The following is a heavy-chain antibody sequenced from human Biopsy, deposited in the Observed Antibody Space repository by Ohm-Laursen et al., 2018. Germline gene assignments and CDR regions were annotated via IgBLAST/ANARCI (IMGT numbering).Heavy chain of an antibody. D-gene: IGHD2/OR15-2a*01. CDR3: VGGQRGPPIGVTVPGDAFDL. CDR2: RIPYFNTI. V-gene: IGHV1-69*13. CDR1: GVTFGTYA. J-gene: IGHJ3*01. Sequence: ASVKVSCKASGVTFGTYAFGWVRQAPGQGLEWMGGRIPYFNTIYYARNFQDRAVITADRSARTTDMQLSGLRPDDTAVYYCVGGQRGPPIGVTVPGDAFDLWGPGTMVTVSP.